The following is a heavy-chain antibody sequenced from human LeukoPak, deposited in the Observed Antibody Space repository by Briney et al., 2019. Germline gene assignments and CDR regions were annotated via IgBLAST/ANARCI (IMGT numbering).Heavy chain of an antibody. D-gene: IGHD2-15*01. CDR3: ARHGGSDAFDI. CDR2: IYYSGST. V-gene: IGHV4-59*08. J-gene: IGHJ3*02. CDR1: GGSISSYY. Sequence: PSETLSLTCTVSGGSISSYYWSWIRQPPGKGLEWTGYIYYSGSTNYNPSLKSRVTISVDTSKNQFSLKLSSVTAADTAVYYCARHGGSDAFDIWGQGAMVTVSS.